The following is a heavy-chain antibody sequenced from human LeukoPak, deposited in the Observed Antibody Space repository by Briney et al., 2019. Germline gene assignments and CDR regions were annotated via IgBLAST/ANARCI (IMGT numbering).Heavy chain of an antibody. J-gene: IGHJ4*02. D-gene: IGHD5-18*01. CDR3: AAVRTGYGRTYFDY. CDR1: GFTFTSSA. V-gene: IGHV1-58*02. CDR2: IVVGSGNT. Sequence: SVTVSCKASGFTFTSSAMQWVRQARGQRLEWIGWIVVGSGNTNYAQKFQERVTITRDMSTSTAYMELSSLRSEDTAVYYCAAVRTGYGRTYFDYWGQGTLVTVSS.